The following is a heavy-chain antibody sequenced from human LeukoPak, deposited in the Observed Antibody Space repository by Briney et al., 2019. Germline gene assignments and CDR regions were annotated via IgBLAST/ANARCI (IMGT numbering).Heavy chain of an antibody. CDR2: MYYSATT. Sequence: PSESLSLTCTVSGGSISSSSYYWGWLRQPPGKGLEWIGSMYYSATTPYNLSLRTRVTISIDTSKKQFSLKLSSVTAADTAVYYCASSLLRYFDWLDTAGPFDIWGQGTMVTVSS. CDR1: GGSISSSSYY. CDR3: ASSLLRYFDWLDTAGPFDI. V-gene: IGHV4-39*07. J-gene: IGHJ3*02. D-gene: IGHD3-9*01.